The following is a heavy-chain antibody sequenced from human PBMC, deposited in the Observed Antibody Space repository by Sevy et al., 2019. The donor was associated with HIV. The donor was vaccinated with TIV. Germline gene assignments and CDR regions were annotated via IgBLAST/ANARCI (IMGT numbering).Heavy chain of an antibody. Sequence: GGSLRLSCVASGFTFTNSAMSWVRQAPGQGLEWVSIISGSGGSTDYADSVKGRFTISRDNSKNTLYLQMNSLRADDTAVYYCANVQWDLRAGYFDYWGQGTLVTVSS. V-gene: IGHV3-23*01. J-gene: IGHJ4*02. CDR2: ISGSGGST. CDR1: GFTFTNSA. D-gene: IGHD1-26*01. CDR3: ANVQWDLRAGYFDY.